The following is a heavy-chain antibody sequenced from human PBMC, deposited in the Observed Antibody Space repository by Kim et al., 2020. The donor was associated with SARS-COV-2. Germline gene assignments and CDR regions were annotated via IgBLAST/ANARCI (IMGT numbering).Heavy chain of an antibody. CDR1: GGSISSGGYY. Sequence: SETLSLTCTVSGGSISSGGYYWSWIRQHPGKGLEWIGYIYYSGSTYYNPSLKSRVTISVDTSKNQFSLKLSSVTAADTAVYYCARVARITIFGVVNSAFDIWGQGKMGTVSS. CDR2: IYYSGST. CDR3: ARVARITIFGVVNSAFDI. D-gene: IGHD3-3*01. J-gene: IGHJ3*02. V-gene: IGHV4-31*03.